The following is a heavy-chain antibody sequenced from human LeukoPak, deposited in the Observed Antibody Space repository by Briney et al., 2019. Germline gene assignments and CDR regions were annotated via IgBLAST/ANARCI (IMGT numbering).Heavy chain of an antibody. CDR1: GFTFSSYGM. Sequence: LRLSCAASGFTFSSYGMSWIRQPPGKALEWLARIDWDDDKYYSTSLKTRLTISKDTSKNQVVLTMTNMDPVDTATYYCARSDYYDSSGYSARTDYFDYWGQGTLVTVSS. J-gene: IGHJ4*02. V-gene: IGHV2-70*11. CDR2: IDWDDDK. D-gene: IGHD3-22*01. CDR3: ARSDYYDSSGYSARTDYFDY.